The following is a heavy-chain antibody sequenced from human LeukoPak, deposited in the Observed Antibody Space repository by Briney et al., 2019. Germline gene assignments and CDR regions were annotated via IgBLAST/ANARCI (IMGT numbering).Heavy chain of an antibody. CDR3: AAIGPNCSSTSCYNQDAFGI. J-gene: IGHJ3*02. Sequence: AASVKVSCKASGFTFTSSAMQWVRQARGQRLEWIGWIVVGSGNTNYAQKFQERVTITRDMSTSTAYMELSSLRSEDTAVYYCAAIGPNCSSTSCYNQDAFGIWGQGTMVTVSS. V-gene: IGHV1-58*02. CDR1: GFTFTSSA. D-gene: IGHD2-2*02. CDR2: IVVGSGNT.